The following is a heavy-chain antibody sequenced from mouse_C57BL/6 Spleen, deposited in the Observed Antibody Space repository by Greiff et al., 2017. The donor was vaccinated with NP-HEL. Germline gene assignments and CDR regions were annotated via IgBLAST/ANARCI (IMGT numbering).Heavy chain of an antibody. CDR1: GYTFTSYW. D-gene: IGHD1-1*01. CDR3: ARSIYYGSSYAFDY. Sequence: QVQLQQPGAELVMPGASVKLSCKASGYTFTSYWMHWVKQRPGQGLEWIGEIDPSDSYTNYNQKFKGKSTLTVDKSSSTAYMQLSSLTSEDSAVYYCARSIYYGSSYAFDYWGQGTTLTVSS. J-gene: IGHJ2*01. V-gene: IGHV1-69*01. CDR2: IDPSDSYT.